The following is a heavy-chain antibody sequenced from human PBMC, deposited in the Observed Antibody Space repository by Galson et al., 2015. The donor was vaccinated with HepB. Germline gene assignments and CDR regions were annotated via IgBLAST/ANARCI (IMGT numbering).Heavy chain of an antibody. Sequence: SVKVSCKASGYTFTGYYMHWVRQAPGQGLEWMGWINPNSGGTNYAQKFQGRVTMTRDTSISTAYMELSRLRSDDTAVYYCARGVGIQLWSSAQDWYFDLWGRGTLVTVSS. V-gene: IGHV1-2*02. J-gene: IGHJ2*01. CDR1: GYTFTGYY. D-gene: IGHD5-18*01. CDR2: INPNSGGT. CDR3: ARGVGIQLWSSAQDWYFDL.